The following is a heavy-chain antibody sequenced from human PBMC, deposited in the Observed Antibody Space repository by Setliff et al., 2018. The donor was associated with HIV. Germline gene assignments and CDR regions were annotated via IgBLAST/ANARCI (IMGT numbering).Heavy chain of an antibody. J-gene: IGHJ5*01. V-gene: IGHV3-7*03. CDR2: INEDGSED. CDR3: ARPIEWGHPARFDS. D-gene: IGHD1-26*01. CDR1: GFRFRDHW. Sequence: HPGGSLRLSCSISGFRFRDHWMSWVRQAPGKGLEWVANINEDGSEDYYADSVKGRFTISRDNAKDSVYLEINGLRVDDMGIYFCARPIEWGHPARFDSWGQGTVVTVSS.